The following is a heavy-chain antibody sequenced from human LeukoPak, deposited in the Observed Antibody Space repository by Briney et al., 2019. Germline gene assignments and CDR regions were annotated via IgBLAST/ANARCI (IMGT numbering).Heavy chain of an antibody. CDR1: GGSFSGYY. CDR3: ARVDSGYSGYGGAFDI. CDR2: INHSGST. V-gene: IGHV4-34*01. Sequence: SETLSLTCAVYGGSFSGYYWSWIRQPPGKGLEWIGEINHSGSTYYNPSLKSRVTISVDTSKNQFSLKLSSVTAADTAVYYCARVDSGYSGYGGAFDIWGQGTMVTVSS. J-gene: IGHJ3*02. D-gene: IGHD5-12*01.